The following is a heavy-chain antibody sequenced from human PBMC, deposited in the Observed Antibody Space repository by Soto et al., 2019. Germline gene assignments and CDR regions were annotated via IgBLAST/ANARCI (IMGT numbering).Heavy chain of an antibody. D-gene: IGHD6-13*01. Sequence: SETLSLTCTVSGGSISSYYWSWIRQPPGKGLQWIGYIYYSGSTNYNPSLKSRVTISVDTSKNQFSLKLSSVTAADTAVYYCARAKAPLYSSSWYWFDPWGQGTLVTVSS. CDR3: ARAKAPLYSSSWYWFDP. CDR1: GGSISSYY. V-gene: IGHV4-59*08. CDR2: IYYSGST. J-gene: IGHJ5*02.